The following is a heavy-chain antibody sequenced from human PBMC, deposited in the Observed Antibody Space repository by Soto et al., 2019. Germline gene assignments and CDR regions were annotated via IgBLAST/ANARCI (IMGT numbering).Heavy chain of an antibody. Sequence: SETLSLTCTVSGGSITGGSISSTTYYWGWMRQPPGKGLEWIASFFISGNIYYNPSLKSRVTISVDRSKNQFSLKLSSVTAADTAVYYCARIPSPWGQGTLVTVPS. CDR3: ARIPSP. D-gene: IGHD2-21*01. V-gene: IGHV4-39*07. CDR1: GGSITGGSISSTTYY. CDR2: FFISGNI. J-gene: IGHJ5*02.